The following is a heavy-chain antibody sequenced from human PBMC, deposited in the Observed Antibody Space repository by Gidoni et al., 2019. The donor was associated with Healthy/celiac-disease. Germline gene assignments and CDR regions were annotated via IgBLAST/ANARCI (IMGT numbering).Heavy chain of an antibody. CDR3: ARAFIVVVTADAFDI. Sequence: QVQLVESGGGVVQPGRSLRLSCAASGFTFRSYAMHWVRQAPGKGLEWVAVISYDGSNKYYADSVKGRFTISRDNSKNTLYLQMNSLRAEDTAVYYCARAFIVVVTADAFDIWGQGTMVTVSS. J-gene: IGHJ3*02. CDR1: GFTFRSYA. V-gene: IGHV3-30-3*01. D-gene: IGHD2-21*02. CDR2: ISYDGSNK.